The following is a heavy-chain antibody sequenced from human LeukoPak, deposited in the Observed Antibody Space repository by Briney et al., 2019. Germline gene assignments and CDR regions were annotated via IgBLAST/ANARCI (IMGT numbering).Heavy chain of an antibody. J-gene: IGHJ4*02. CDR1: GGSITSYY. CDR2: IYNSGST. D-gene: IGHD6-19*01. CDR3: ARGRPAVSGFKFFDY. Sequence: SETLSLTCTVSGGSITSYYWSWIRQPPGKGLEWIGYIYNSGSTNYNPSLKSRVTISVDTSKNQFSLKVSSVTAADTAVYYCARGRPAVSGFKFFDYWGQGTLVTVSS. V-gene: IGHV4-59*01.